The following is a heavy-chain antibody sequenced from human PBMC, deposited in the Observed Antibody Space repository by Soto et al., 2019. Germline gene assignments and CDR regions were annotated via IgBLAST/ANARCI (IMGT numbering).Heavy chain of an antibody. V-gene: IGHV1-69*12. CDR2: IIPIFGTA. CDR1: GGTFSSYA. CDR3: ARDPETKEWLLSYGMDV. D-gene: IGHD3-3*01. J-gene: IGHJ6*02. Sequence: QVQLVQSGAEVKKPGSSVKVSCKASGGTFSSYAISWVRQAPGQGLEWMGGIIPIFGTANYAQKFQGRVTNTADESTSTAYMELSSLRSEDTAVYYCARDPETKEWLLSYGMDVWGQGTTVTVSS.